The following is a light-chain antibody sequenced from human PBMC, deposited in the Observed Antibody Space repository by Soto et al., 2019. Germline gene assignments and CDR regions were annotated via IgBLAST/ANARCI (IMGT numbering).Light chain of an antibody. V-gene: IGLV1-40*01. CDR2: GNS. CDR3: QSYDSSLSGWV. CDR1: SSNIGAGYN. Sequence: QAVVTQPPSVSGAPGQRVTISCTGSSSNIGAGYNVHWYQQLPGTAPKLLIYGNSNRHSGVPHRFSGSKSGTSASLAINGPQAEDEAGYHCQSYDSSLSGWVFGGGTKVTV. J-gene: IGLJ3*02.